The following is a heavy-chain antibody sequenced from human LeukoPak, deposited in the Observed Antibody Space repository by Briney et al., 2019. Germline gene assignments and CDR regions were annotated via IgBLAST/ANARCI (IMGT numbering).Heavy chain of an antibody. CDR1: GYTFTTYG. CDR2: ISTYNGNP. D-gene: IGHD6-13*01. Sequence: ASVKVSCKASGYTFTTYGISWVRQAPRQGLEWMGWISTYNGNPTYVQNLQGRVTMTTDTSTSTAYMELRSLRSDDTAVYYCARDSGRIAANFDYWGQGTLVTVSS. J-gene: IGHJ4*02. V-gene: IGHV1-18*01. CDR3: ARDSGRIAANFDY.